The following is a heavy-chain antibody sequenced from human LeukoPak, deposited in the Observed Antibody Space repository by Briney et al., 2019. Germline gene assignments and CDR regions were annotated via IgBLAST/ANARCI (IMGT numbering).Heavy chain of an antibody. Sequence: GRSLRLSCAASGFTFSSYAMHWVRQAPGKGLEWVAVISYDGSNKYYADSVKGRFTISRDNSKNTLYLQMNSLRAEDTAVYYCAREKKGYSSSLRHGWFDPWGQGTLVTVSS. J-gene: IGHJ5*02. CDR2: ISYDGSNK. CDR1: GFTFSSYA. D-gene: IGHD6-13*01. V-gene: IGHV3-30-3*01. CDR3: AREKKGYSSSLRHGWFDP.